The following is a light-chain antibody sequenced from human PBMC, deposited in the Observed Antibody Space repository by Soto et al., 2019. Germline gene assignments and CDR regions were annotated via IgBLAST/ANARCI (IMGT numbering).Light chain of an antibody. J-gene: IGKJ2*01. V-gene: IGKV2-30*01. CDR2: KVS. Sequence: DVVMTQSPLSLPVTLGQPASISCRSSQSLAYSDGNTYLNWFQQRPGQSPRRLIYKVSNRDSGVPDRFSGSGSGTDFTLKISRVEAEDVGVYYCMQGIHWPPYTFGQGTKLEI. CDR1: QSLAYSDGNTY. CDR3: MQGIHWPPYT.